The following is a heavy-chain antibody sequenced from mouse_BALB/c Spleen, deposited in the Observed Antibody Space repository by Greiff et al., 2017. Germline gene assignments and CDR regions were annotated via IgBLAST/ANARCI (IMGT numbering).Heavy chain of an antibody. CDR3: ASNYYGSTFDY. J-gene: IGHJ2*01. CDR2: ISYSGST. CDR1: GYSITSDYA. V-gene: IGHV3-2*02. D-gene: IGHD1-1*01. Sequence: EVKLMESGPGLVKPSQSLSLTCTATGYSITSDYAWYWIRQSPGNKLEWMGYISYSGSTSYNPSLQSRISIARDTSKNQFFLQLNSVTTEDTATYYCASNYYGSTFDYWGQGTTLTVSA.